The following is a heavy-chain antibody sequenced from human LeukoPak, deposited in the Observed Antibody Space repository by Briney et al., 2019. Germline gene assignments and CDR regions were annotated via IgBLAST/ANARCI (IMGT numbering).Heavy chain of an antibody. V-gene: IGHV4-59*12. CDR2: IYYSGST. Sequence: PSETLSLTCTVSGGSISSYYWSWIRQPPGKGLEWIGYIYYSGSTNYNPSLKSRVTISVGTSKNQFSLKLSSVTAADTAVYYCARIAPYSSGWYPGGFDYWGQGTLVTVSS. D-gene: IGHD6-19*01. CDR1: GGSISSYY. J-gene: IGHJ4*02. CDR3: ARIAPYSSGWYPGGFDY.